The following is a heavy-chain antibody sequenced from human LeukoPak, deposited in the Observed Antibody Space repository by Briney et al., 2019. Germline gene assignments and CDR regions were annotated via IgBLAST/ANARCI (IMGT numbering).Heavy chain of an antibody. Sequence: PGGSLRLSCAASGFTFSSYGMSWVRQAPGKGLEWVSVIYSGGSTYYADSVKGRFTISRDNAKNSLYLQMNSLRAEDTAVYYCAREDSSGWYSFDYWGQGTLVTVSS. CDR1: GFTFSSYG. D-gene: IGHD6-19*01. J-gene: IGHJ4*02. CDR3: AREDSSGWYSFDY. V-gene: IGHV3-66*01. CDR2: IYSGGST.